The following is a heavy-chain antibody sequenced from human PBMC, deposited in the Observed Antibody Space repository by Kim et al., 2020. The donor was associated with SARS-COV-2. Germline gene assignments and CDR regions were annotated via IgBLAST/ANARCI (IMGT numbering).Heavy chain of an antibody. J-gene: IGHJ5*02. CDR2: IYYSGST. V-gene: IGHV4-59*13. Sequence: SETLSLTCTVSGGSISSYYWSWIRQPPGKGLEWIGYIYYSGSTNYNPSLKSRVTISVDTSKNQFSLKLSSVTAADTAVYYCARALSVHRKYQLLGRRNWFDPWGQGTLVTVSS. CDR3: ARALSVHRKYQLLGRRNWFDP. D-gene: IGHD2-2*01. CDR1: GGSISSYY.